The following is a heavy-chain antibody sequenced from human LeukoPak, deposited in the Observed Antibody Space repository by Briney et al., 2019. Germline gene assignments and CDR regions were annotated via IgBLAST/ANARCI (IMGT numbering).Heavy chain of an antibody. V-gene: IGHV3-66*01. CDR3: ARSLPSGSYYFDY. D-gene: IGHD1-26*01. J-gene: IGHJ4*02. CDR1: GFTVSSNY. CDR2: IYSGGPT. Sequence: GGSLRLSCAASGFTVSSNYMSWVRQAPGKGLEWVSVIYSGGPTYYADSVKGRFTISRDNSKNTLYFQMNSLRAEDTAVYYCARSLPSGSYYFDYWGQGTLVTVSS.